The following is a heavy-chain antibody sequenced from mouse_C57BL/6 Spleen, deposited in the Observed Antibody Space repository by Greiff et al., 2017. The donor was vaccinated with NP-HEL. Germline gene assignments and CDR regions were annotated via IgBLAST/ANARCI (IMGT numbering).Heavy chain of an antibody. Sequence: EVKLMESGGGLVKPGGSLKLSCAASGFTFSSYTMSWVRQTPEKRLEWVATISGGGGNTYYPDSVKGRFTISRDNAKNTLYLQMSSLRSEDTALYYCARRGGDYYYFDYWGQGTTLTVSS. J-gene: IGHJ2*01. D-gene: IGHD2-4*01. CDR1: GFTFSSYT. CDR2: ISGGGGNT. CDR3: ARRGGDYYYFDY. V-gene: IGHV5-9*01.